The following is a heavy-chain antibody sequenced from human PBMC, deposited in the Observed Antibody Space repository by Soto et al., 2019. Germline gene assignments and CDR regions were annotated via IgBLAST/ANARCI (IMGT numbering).Heavy chain of an antibody. CDR1: GGSITTYY. J-gene: IGHJ4*02. Sequence: QVKLQESGPGLVKPSEALSLTCTVSGGSITTYYCSWIRQPPGQGLEWIGYRQYEGSTNYNPSLKSRVTSLVDTSLTQYYLKLTSVTAAETAVYLCAIGRTSGWYNLDCWSQGTLGTVSS. V-gene: IGHV4-59*01. CDR3: AIGRTSGWYNLDC. CDR2: RQYEGST. D-gene: IGHD6-19*01.